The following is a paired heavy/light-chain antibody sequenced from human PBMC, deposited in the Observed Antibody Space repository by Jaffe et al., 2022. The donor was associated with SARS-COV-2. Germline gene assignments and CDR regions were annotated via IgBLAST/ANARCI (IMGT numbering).Light chain of an antibody. V-gene: IGLV3-19*01. CDR1: SLRSYY. CDR3: NSRDSSGNHHYVV. Sequence: SSELTQDPAVSVALGQTVRITCQGDSLRSYYASWYQQKPGQAPVLVIYGKNNRPSGIPDRFSGSSSGNTASLTITGAQAEDEADYYCNSRDSSGNHHYVVFGGGTKLTVL. J-gene: IGLJ2*01. CDR2: GKN.
Heavy chain of an antibody. V-gene: IGHV4-30-4*01. CDR1: GGSISSGDYY. D-gene: IGHD3-22*01. CDR2: IYYSGST. Sequence: QVQLQESGPGLVKPSQTLSLTCTVSGGSISSGDYYWSWIRQPPGKGLEWIGYIYYSGSTYYNPSLKSRVTISVDTSKNQFSLKLSSVTAADTAVYYCARDVNYYDSSGYYYVGDWFDPWGQGTLVTVSS. J-gene: IGHJ5*02. CDR3: ARDVNYYDSSGYYYVGDWFDP.